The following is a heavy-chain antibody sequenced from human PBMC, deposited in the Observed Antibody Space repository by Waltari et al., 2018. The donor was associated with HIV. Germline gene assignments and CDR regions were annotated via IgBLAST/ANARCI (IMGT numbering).Heavy chain of an antibody. D-gene: IGHD3-10*01. CDR3: TTEEGYGSGSYLDY. CDR1: RFPFSNAR. Sequence: EVHLVEPGGDLLKPGGCLRLPCAAPRFPFSNARPPWVRQAPGKGLEWVGRIKSKSDGGTTDYNAAVKGRFTISRDDSKTTLFLQMNSLKTEDTAVYYCTTEEGYGSGSYLDYWGQGTPLTVSS. J-gene: IGHJ4*02. V-gene: IGHV3-15*01. CDR2: IKSKSDGGTT.